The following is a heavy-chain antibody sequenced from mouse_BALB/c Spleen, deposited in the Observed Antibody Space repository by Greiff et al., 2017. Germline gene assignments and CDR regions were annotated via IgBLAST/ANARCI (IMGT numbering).Heavy chain of an antibody. CDR3: ARGGYYKGYYAMDY. Sequence: EVQLQQSGPELVKPGASVKIPCKASGYTFTDYNMDWVKQSHGKSLEWIGDINPNNGGTIYNQKFKGKATITADTSSNTAYLQLSSLTSEDTAVYYCARGGYYKGYYAMDYWGQGTSVTVSS. J-gene: IGHJ4*01. CDR1: GYTFTDYN. V-gene: IGHV1-18*01. CDR2: INPNNGGT. D-gene: IGHD2-3*01.